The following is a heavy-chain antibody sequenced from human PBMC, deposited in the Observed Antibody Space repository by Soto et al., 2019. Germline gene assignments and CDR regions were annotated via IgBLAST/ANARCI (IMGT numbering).Heavy chain of an antibody. J-gene: IGHJ3*02. Sequence: ASLKDSCKASRYTFTGYYMHWVRQAPGQGLEWMGWINHNSGDTNYAQKFQGRVIMTRDTSISTAYMELSGLRSDDTAVYYCARGFYYDSGYWAAFDIWGQGTMVTVSS. CDR2: INHNSGDT. V-gene: IGHV1-2*02. D-gene: IGHD3-22*01. CDR1: RYTFTGYY. CDR3: ARGFYYDSGYWAAFDI.